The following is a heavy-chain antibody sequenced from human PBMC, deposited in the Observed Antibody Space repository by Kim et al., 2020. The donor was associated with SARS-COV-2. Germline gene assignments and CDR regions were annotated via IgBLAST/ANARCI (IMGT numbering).Heavy chain of an antibody. V-gene: IGHV4-39*07. CDR2: IYYSGST. CDR3: ARRNYYSSRDY. J-gene: IGHJ4*02. D-gene: IGHD6-13*01. Sequence: SETLSLTCTVSGGSISSSSYYWGWIRQPPGKGLEWIGSIYYSGSTYYNPSLKSRVTISVDTSKNQFSLKLSSVTAADTAVYYCARRNYYSSRDYWGQGTLVTVSS. CDR1: GGSISSSSYY.